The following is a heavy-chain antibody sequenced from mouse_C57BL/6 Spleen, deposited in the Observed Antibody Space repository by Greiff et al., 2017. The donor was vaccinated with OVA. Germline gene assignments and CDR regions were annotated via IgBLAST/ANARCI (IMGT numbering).Heavy chain of an antibody. D-gene: IGHD2-2*01. V-gene: IGHV1-54*01. Sequence: VQLQQSGAELVRPGTSVKVSCTASGYAFTNYLIEWVKQRPGQGLEWIGEINPGSGGTNYNEKFKGKATLTADKSSSTAYMQLSSLTSEDSAVYFCAREWGLRQEDYWGQGTSVTVSS. J-gene: IGHJ4*01. CDR1: GYAFTNYL. CDR3: AREWGLRQEDY. CDR2: INPGSGGT.